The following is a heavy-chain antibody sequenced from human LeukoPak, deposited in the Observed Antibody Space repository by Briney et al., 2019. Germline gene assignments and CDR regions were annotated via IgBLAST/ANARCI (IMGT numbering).Heavy chain of an antibody. CDR3: ARNQAVAANRGAFDI. J-gene: IGHJ3*02. CDR1: GYSISSNNW. D-gene: IGHD6-19*01. V-gene: IGHV4-28*01. Sequence: SETLSLTCAVSGYSISSNNWWAWIRQPPGKGLEWIGYIYYNGNTYYNPYNPSLTSRVTMSVDTSKDQFSLKLDSVTEIDTAMYYCARNQAVAANRGAFDIWGQGTMVTVSS. CDR2: IYYNGNT.